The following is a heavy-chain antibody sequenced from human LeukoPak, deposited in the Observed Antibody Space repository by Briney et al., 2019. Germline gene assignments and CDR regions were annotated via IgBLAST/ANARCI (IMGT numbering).Heavy chain of an antibody. D-gene: IGHD1-26*01. CDR3: ARDQSGSLDY. V-gene: IGHV3-7*01. CDR1: GFTFSNTW. J-gene: IGHJ4*02. Sequence: GGSLRLSCAASGFTFSNTWMAWVRQAPGKGLEWVANINQDASTKHYVDSVKGRFTISRDNAKNSLYVQTNSLRAEDTAVYYCARDQSGSLDYWGQGTQVTVSS. CDR2: INQDASTK.